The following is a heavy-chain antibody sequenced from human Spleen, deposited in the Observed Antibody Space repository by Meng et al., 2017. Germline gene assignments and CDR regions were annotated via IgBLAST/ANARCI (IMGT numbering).Heavy chain of an antibody. CDR3: ARAGTTVVTPNDAFDI. V-gene: IGHV4-31*03. J-gene: IGHJ3*02. D-gene: IGHD4-23*01. CDR2: IYYSGST. Sequence: QGQLQESAPGLVNPSQTPSPTCTVSGGSISSGGYYWSWIRQHPGKGLEWIGYIYYSGSTYYNPSLKSRVTISVDTSKNQFSLKLSSVTAADTAVYYCARAGTTVVTPNDAFDIWGQGTMVTVSS. CDR1: GGSISSGGYY.